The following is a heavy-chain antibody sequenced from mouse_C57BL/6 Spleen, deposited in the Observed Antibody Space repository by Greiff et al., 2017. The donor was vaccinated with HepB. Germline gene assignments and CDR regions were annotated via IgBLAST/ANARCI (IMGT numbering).Heavy chain of an antibody. CDR2: IDPSDSYT. J-gene: IGHJ4*01. CDR3: ARYSHDRGAMDY. CDR1: GYTFTSYW. V-gene: IGHV1-50*01. Sequence: QVQLQQPGAELVKPGASVKLSCKASGYTFTSYWMQWVKQRPGQGLEWIGEIDPSDSYTNYNQKFKGKATLTVDTSSSTAYMQLSSLTSEDSAVYYCARYSHDRGAMDYWGQGTSVTVSS.